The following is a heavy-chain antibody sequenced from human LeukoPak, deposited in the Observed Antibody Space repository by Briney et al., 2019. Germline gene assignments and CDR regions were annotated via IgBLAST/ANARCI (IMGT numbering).Heavy chain of an antibody. Sequence: PGGSLRLSCAASGFTFSSFWMSWVRQAPGKGLEWVANTKEDGSEKYYVDSVKGRFTISRDNARNSLFLQMNSLRTEDTAVYYCARDAVTAYWGQGTLVTVSS. D-gene: IGHD1-14*01. CDR3: ARDAVTAY. J-gene: IGHJ4*02. CDR2: TKEDGSEK. CDR1: GFTFSSFW. V-gene: IGHV3-7*01.